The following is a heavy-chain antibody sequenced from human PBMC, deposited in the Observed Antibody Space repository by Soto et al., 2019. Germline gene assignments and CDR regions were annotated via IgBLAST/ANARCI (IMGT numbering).Heavy chain of an antibody. CDR1: GGSISSTPYY. V-gene: IGHV4-39*01. J-gene: IGHJ4*02. Sequence: QLQLQESGPGLVKPSETLYLTCTVSGGSISSTPYYWGWIRQPPGKGLEWIGNSYSTGGTTYNPSLKSRVSISVDTSTNQFSLKLSSVTAADTAVYYCRVNSSSSYDFDSWGQGTLVTVSS. CDR2: SYSTGGT. D-gene: IGHD6-13*01. CDR3: RVNSSSSYDFDS.